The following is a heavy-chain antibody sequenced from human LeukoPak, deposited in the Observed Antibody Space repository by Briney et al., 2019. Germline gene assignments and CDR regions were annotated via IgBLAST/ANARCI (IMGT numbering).Heavy chain of an antibody. CDR2: ISYDGTNK. CDR1: GFTFSNYD. V-gene: IGHV3-30*18. J-gene: IGHJ4*02. Sequence: GGSLRLSCAASGFTFSNYDMHWVRQAPGKGLKGVAVISYDGTNKYYADSVKGRFTISRDNSKNTLHLQMNSLRAEDTAVYYCAKDDRGNEAPFDYWGQGTLVTVSS. CDR3: AKDDRGNEAPFDY.